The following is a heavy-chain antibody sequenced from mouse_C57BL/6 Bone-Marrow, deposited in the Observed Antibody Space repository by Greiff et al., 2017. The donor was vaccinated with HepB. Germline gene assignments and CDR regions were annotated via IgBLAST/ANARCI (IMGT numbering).Heavy chain of an antibody. V-gene: IGHV5-4*01. D-gene: IGHD1-1*01. J-gene: IGHJ1*03. CDR1: GFTFSSYA. CDR3: ARGGRVTTVVGSHWYFDV. CDR2: ISDGGSYT. Sequence: DVQLVESGGGLVKPGGSLKLSCAASGFTFSSYAMSWVRQTPEKRLEWVATISDGGSYTYYPDNVKGRFTISRDNAKNNLYLQMSHLKSEDTAMYYCARGGRVTTVVGSHWYFDVWGTGTTVTVSS.